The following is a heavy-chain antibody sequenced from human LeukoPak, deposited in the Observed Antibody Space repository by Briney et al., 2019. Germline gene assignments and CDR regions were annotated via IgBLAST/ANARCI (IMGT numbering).Heavy chain of an antibody. D-gene: IGHD3-22*01. Sequence: GGSLRLSCAASGFTFSSYWMHWVRQAPGKGLVWVSRIKSDGSTNYADSVKGRFTISRDNAKNTLSLQMNSLTAEDTAVYYCATPKADYYPFDYWGQGTLVTVSS. CDR3: ATPKADYYPFDY. CDR2: IKSDGST. CDR1: GFTFSSYW. J-gene: IGHJ4*02. V-gene: IGHV3-74*01.